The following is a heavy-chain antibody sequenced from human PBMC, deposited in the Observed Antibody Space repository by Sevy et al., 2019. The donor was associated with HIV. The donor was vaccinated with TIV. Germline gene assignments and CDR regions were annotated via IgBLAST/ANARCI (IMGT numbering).Heavy chain of an antibody. D-gene: IGHD4-17*01. CDR3: AREVSTTLGIEPYYYYYGMDV. Sequence: GGSLRLSCAVSGFTFSNYWMHWVRQAPGKGLEWVAVISYDGTNKYYADSVKGRFTISRDNSENTLYLQMNNLGRADTAAYYCAREVSTTLGIEPYYYYYGMDVWGQGTTVTVSS. CDR1: GFTFSNYW. J-gene: IGHJ6*02. V-gene: IGHV3-30-3*01. CDR2: ISYDGTNK.